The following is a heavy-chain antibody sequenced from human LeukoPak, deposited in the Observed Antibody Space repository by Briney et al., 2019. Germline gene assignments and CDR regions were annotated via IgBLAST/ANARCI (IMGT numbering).Heavy chain of an antibody. J-gene: IGHJ4*02. CDR1: GFTISNYD. D-gene: IGHD6-19*01. Sequence: PGGSLRLSCAASGFTISNYDMHWVRQAPGKGLEWVGFIRNKANGGTADYAASVKGRFTISRDDSKTIAYLQMNSLKNEDTAVYFCSRAYSTGWLGINDFWGQEALVTVSS. V-gene: IGHV3-49*04. CDR3: SRAYSTGWLGINDF. CDR2: IRNKANGGTA.